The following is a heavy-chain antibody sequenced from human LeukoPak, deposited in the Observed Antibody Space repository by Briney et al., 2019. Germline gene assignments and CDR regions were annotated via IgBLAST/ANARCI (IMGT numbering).Heavy chain of an antibody. J-gene: IGHJ4*02. D-gene: IGHD2-15*01. CDR3: ARQGSAHYFDF. CDR1: GGSISSSSYY. V-gene: IGHV4-39*01. CDR2: VYYSGRT. Sequence: SETLSLTCTVSGGSISSSSYYWGWIRQPPGKELQWIASVYYSGRTNYSPSLKSRVTISVDTSDNQFSLQLNSVTAADTAVYYCARQGSAHYFDFWGQGLLVTVSS.